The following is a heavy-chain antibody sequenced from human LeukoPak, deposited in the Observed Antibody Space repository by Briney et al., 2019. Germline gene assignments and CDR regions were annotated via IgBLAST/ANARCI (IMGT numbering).Heavy chain of an antibody. J-gene: IGHJ5*02. D-gene: IGHD1-14*01. CDR2: INPSGDGT. CDR1: GXTXXTYX. CDR3: AKETPNTGWFDP. V-gene: IGHV1-46*01. Sequence: VKVSCKASGXTXXTYXXHLVRQAPGQGLXWMGVINPSGDGTNYPQRFQGRVTLTRDTSTSTVYTELSSLRSEDTAIYYCAKETPNTGWFDPWGQGTLVTVSS.